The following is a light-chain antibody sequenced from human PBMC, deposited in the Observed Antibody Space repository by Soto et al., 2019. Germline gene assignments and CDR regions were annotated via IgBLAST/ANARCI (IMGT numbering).Light chain of an antibody. CDR3: LQHSSYTYP. J-gene: IGKJ5*01. CDR1: QGLSSY. Sequence: IQLTQSPSSLSASVGDRVTITCRASQGLSSYLAWYQQKPGKAPKLLIYAASTLQSGVPSRFSGSGSETDFTLTISSLQAEDFATYYCLQHSSYTYPFGQGTRLEIX. V-gene: IGKV1-9*01. CDR2: AAS.